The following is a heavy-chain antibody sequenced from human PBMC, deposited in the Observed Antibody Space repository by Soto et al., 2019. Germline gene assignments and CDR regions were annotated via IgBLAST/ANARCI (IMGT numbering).Heavy chain of an antibody. D-gene: IGHD2-21*02. Sequence: XGSRRLSCAASGFTLVSYGMSWVRQAPGKGLDWVSAIIGSGGSTYYADSVKGRFTISRDNSKNTLYLQMNSLRAEDTAVYYCAKSAYCGGDCYLWNFQHWGQGTLVTVSS. V-gene: IGHV3-23*01. J-gene: IGHJ1*01. CDR1: GFTLVSYG. CDR3: AKSAYCGGDCYLWNFQH. CDR2: IIGSGGST.